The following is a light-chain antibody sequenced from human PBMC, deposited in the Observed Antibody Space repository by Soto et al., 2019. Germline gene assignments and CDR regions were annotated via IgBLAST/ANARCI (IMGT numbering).Light chain of an antibody. CDR1: QDIRNY. CDR3: QHYDHLPPLS. CDR2: DAS. V-gene: IGKV1-33*01. Sequence: DIRLTQSPSSLSASVGDRVTITCQASQDIRNYLNWYQQKPGRAPNLLIYDASNLKTGVPSRFSGSRSETDFTFTISSLQPEDIATYYCQHYDHLPPLSFGEGTKVEIK. J-gene: IGKJ4*01.